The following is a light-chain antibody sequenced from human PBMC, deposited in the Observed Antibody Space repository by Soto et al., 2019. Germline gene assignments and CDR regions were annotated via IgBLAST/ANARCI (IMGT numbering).Light chain of an antibody. Sequence: DIQMTQSPSTLSASVGDRVTITCRASQSIGNWLAWYQQKPGKAPNLLIYKASSLESGVPSRFSGSGSGTEFTLTISSLQPDDFATYYCQQYNSYPWTFGQGTKVEIK. CDR2: KAS. CDR1: QSIGNW. V-gene: IGKV1-5*03. CDR3: QQYNSYPWT. J-gene: IGKJ1*01.